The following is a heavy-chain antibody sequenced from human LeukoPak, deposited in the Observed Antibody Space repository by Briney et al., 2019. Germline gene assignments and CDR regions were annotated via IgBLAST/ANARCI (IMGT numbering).Heavy chain of an antibody. V-gene: IGHV3-48*02. D-gene: IGHD6-6*01. CDR2: ISSSSSTI. Sequence: GGSLRLSCAASGFTFNSYNMNWVRQAPGKGLEWVSYISSSSSTIYYADSVKGRFTISRDSAKTSPFLQMSSLRDEDTAVYYCARAYSSSSGRDAFDSWGLGTLVTVSS. CDR3: ARAYSSSSGRDAFDS. CDR1: GFTFNSYN. J-gene: IGHJ3*02.